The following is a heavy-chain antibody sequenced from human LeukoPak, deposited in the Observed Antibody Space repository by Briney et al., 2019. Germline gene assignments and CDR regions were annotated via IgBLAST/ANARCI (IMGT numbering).Heavy chain of an antibody. D-gene: IGHD2/OR15-2a*01. CDR1: GYSISSGYY. CDR2: IYHSGST. V-gene: IGHV4-38-2*02. CDR3: ARVFYDPSLLYYYYMDV. Sequence: SESLSLTCTVYGYSISSGYYWGWIRQPPGKGLEWIGSIYHSGSTYYNPSLKSRVTISVDTSKNQFSLKLSSVTAADTAVYYCARVFYDPSLLYYYYMDVWGKGTTVTVSS. J-gene: IGHJ6*03.